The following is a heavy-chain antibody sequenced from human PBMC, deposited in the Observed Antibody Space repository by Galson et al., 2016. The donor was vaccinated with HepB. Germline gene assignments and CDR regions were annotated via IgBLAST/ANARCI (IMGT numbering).Heavy chain of an antibody. Sequence: SETLSLTCGVYGGSFSGNDWTWIRQAPGKGLEWIGEISHVGSTNYNPSLKSRVTISVDTSKNQLSLNLRSMTAADTAVYYCARNIYGLGNLWGQGTLVTVSS. CDR1: GGSFSGND. J-gene: IGHJ4*02. D-gene: IGHD3-10*01. V-gene: IGHV4-34*01. CDR3: ARNIYGLGNL. CDR2: ISHVGST.